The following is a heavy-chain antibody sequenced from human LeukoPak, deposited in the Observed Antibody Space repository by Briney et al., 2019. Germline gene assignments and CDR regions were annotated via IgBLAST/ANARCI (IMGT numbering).Heavy chain of an antibody. CDR2: VIPILDIT. J-gene: IGHJ4*02. D-gene: IGHD1-26*01. Sequence: GASVKVSYKASGGTFSNSAVSWVRQAPGQGLEWMGRVIPILDITDYGQNNAQTFQGRVTITADRSTGTAYMELSSLRSEDTAVYYCARGHDMGAISLWYWGQGTLVTVSS. CDR3: ARGHDMGAISLWY. CDR1: GGTFSNSA. V-gene: IGHV1-69*04.